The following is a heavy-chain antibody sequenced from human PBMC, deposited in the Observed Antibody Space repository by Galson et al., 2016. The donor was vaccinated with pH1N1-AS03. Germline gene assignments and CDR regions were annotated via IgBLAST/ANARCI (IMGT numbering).Heavy chain of an antibody. J-gene: IGHJ4*02. D-gene: IGHD3-10*01. CDR2: NDPSGGGT. CDR1: GYTFTRYY. CDR3: VAYGSGTQAYFDY. V-gene: IGHV1-46*01. Sequence: SVKVSCKASGYTFTRYYMHWVRRAPGQGLEWMGVNDPSGGGTTYAQKFHGRVTMTRDTSTTTAHMELSSLRSEDTAIYYCVAYGSGTQAYFDYWGQGTLVTVSS.